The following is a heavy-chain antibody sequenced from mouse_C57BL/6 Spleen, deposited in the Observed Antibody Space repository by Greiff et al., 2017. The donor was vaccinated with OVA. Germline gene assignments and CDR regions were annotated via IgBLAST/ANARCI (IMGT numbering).Heavy chain of an antibody. D-gene: IGHD1-1*01. V-gene: IGHV5-6*01. CDR1: GFTFSSYG. CDR3: ARDITTVVAPPGFAY. J-gene: IGHJ3*01. Sequence: EVQRVESGGDLVKPGGSLKLSCAASGFTFSSYGMSWVRQTPDKRLEWVATISSGGSYTYYPDSVKGRFTISRDNAKNTLYLQMSSLKSEDTAMYYCARDITTVVAPPGFAYWGQGTLVTVSA. CDR2: ISSGGSYT.